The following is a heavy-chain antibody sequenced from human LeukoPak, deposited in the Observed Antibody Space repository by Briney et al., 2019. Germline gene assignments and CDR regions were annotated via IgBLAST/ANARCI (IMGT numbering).Heavy chain of an antibody. CDR3: ARGGLRGVLDY. CDR2: IYSGGSR. J-gene: IGHJ4*02. D-gene: IGHD3-16*01. CDR1: GFSVSSNY. V-gene: IGHV3-53*01. Sequence: GGSLRLSCAASGFSVSSNYMSWVRQAPGKGLEWVSIIYSGGSRYYADSVKGRFTISRDNAKNSLYLQMNSLRAEDTAVYYCARGGLRGVLDYWGQGTLVTVSS.